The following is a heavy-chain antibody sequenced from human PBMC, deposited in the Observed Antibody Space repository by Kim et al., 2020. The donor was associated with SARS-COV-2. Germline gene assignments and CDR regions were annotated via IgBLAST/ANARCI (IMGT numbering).Heavy chain of an antibody. D-gene: IGHD6-13*01. Sequence: PSLKSRVTISVDTSKNQFSLKLSSVTAADTAVYYCARGYSSSWDRDAFDIWGQGTMVTVSS. CDR3: ARGYSSSWDRDAFDI. J-gene: IGHJ3*02. V-gene: IGHV4-39*07.